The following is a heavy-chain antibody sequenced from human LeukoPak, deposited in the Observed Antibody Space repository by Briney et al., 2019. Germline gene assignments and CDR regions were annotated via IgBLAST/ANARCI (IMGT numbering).Heavy chain of an antibody. V-gene: IGHV4-59*12. CDR3: ARASKGGGNSFDAFDI. J-gene: IGHJ3*02. CDR1: GGSISSYY. CDR2: IYYSGST. D-gene: IGHD4-23*01. Sequence: PSETLSLTCTVSGGSISSYYWSWIRQPPGKGLEWIGYIYYSGSTNYNPSLKSRVTISVDTSKNQFSLKLSSVTAADTAVYYCARASKGGGNSFDAFDIWGQGTMVTVSS.